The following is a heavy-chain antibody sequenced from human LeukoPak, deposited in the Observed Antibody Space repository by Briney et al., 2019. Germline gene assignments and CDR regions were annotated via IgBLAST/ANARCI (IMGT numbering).Heavy chain of an antibody. V-gene: IGHV4-59*08. J-gene: IGHJ5*02. Sequence: PSETLSLTCTVSGGSISGSNWGWVRQPPGKGLEWIMSLYSTGTTEYNASLKSRVAMSVDTSKNQLSLKLASVTAADTAVYYSVARPLTAPRAWFDPWGQGLLVTVSA. CDR2: LYSTGTT. CDR1: GGSISGSN. CDR3: VARPLTAPRAWFDP. D-gene: IGHD5-18*01.